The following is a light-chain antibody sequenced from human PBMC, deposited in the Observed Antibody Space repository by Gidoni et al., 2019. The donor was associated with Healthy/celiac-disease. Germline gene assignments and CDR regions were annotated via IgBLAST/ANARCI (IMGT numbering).Light chain of an antibody. J-gene: IGKJ1*01. Sequence: DIQMTQSPSTLSASVGDRVTITCRASQSISSWLAWYQQKPGKGPKLLIYDASSLESGVPSRFSGSGSGTEFTLTISSLQPDDFATYSCQQYNSYWAFGQGTKVEIK. CDR3: QQYNSYWA. CDR1: QSISSW. CDR2: DAS. V-gene: IGKV1-5*01.